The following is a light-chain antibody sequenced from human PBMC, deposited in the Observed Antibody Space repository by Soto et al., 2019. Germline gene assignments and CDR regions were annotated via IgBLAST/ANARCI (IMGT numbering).Light chain of an antibody. CDR2: AAS. Sequence: DIQLTQSPSFLSASVGDRVTITCRASQGISSYLAWYQQKPGKAPKLLIYAASTLQSGVPSRFSGSGSGTEFTLTISRLQPEDFATYYCQQLNSYPRNFGGGTKVEIK. V-gene: IGKV1-9*01. CDR1: QGISSY. CDR3: QQLNSYPRN. J-gene: IGKJ4*01.